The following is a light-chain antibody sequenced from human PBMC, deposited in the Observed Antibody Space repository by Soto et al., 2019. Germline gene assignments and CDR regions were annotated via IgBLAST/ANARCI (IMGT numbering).Light chain of an antibody. CDR2: GAS. V-gene: IGKV3-15*01. CDR3: QQYNNWLRIT. CDR1: QSVSSN. Sequence: EIVMTQSPATLSVSPGERATLSCRASQSVSSNLAWYQQKPGQAPRLLIYGASTRATGIPARFSGSGSGTEFTLTISSLQYEDFAVYYCQQYNNWLRITFGQGTRLEIK. J-gene: IGKJ5*01.